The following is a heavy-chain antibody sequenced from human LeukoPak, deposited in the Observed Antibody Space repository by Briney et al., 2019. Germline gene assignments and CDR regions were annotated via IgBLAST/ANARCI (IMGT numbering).Heavy chain of an antibody. CDR2: IYSGGST. J-gene: IGHJ4*02. CDR1: GFTVSSNY. Sequence: GGSLRLSCAASGFTVSSNYMSWVRQAPGKGLEWVSVIYSGGSTYYADSVKGRFTISRDNSKNTLYLQMNSLRAEDTAVYYCAKGHSSGWYPYFDYWGQGTLVTVSS. V-gene: IGHV3-53*01. D-gene: IGHD6-19*01. CDR3: AKGHSSGWYPYFDY.